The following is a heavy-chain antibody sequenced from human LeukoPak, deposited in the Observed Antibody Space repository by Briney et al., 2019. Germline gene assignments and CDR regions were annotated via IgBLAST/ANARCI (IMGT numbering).Heavy chain of an antibody. CDR2: INNDGTTT. CDR1: GFAFSSSW. J-gene: IGHJ6*02. CDR3: ARDGNVDIVATDGRYYYYGMDV. D-gene: IGHD5-12*01. V-gene: IGHV3-74*01. Sequence: GGSLRLSCAASGFAFSSSWMYWVRQAPGKGLVWVSRINNDGTTTTDADSVKGRFTISRDNAKNTLYLQMNSLRAEDTAVYYCARDGNVDIVATDGRYYYYGMDVWGQGTTVTVSS.